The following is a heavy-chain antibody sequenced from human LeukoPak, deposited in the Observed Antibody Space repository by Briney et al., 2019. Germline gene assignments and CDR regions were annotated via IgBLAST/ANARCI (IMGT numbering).Heavy chain of an antibody. CDR2: IYYSGST. CDR1: GGSITSYH. J-gene: IGHJ4*02. CDR3: ARGGSGTYYHY. D-gene: IGHD1-26*01. V-gene: IGHV4-59*01. Sequence: SETLSLTCTVSGGSITSYHSSCIRQPPGKGLEWIGYIYYSGSTNYNPSLKSRVTISVDTSKNQFSLKLSSVTAADTAVYYCARGGSGTYYHYWGQGTLVTVSS.